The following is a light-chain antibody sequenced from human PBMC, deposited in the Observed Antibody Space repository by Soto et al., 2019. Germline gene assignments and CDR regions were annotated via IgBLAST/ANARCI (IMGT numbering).Light chain of an antibody. CDR2: EVT. CDR3: SSYAGSNNFI. J-gene: IGLJ1*01. CDR1: SSDVGAYDY. V-gene: IGLV2-8*01. Sequence: QSVLTQPPSASGSPGQSVTISCTGTSSDVGAYDYVSWFQQHPGKAPKLMIYEVTKRPSGVPDRFSGSKSGNTASLTVSRLQAEDEADYYCSSYAGSNNFIFGTGTKVTVL.